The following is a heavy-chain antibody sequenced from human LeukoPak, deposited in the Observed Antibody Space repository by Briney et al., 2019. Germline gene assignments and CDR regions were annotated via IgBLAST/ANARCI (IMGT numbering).Heavy chain of an antibody. CDR1: GGSISSYY. CDR3: ARGNPADYYYYMDV. V-gene: IGHV4-4*07. J-gene: IGHJ6*03. D-gene: IGHD2-2*01. CDR2: IYTSGST. Sequence: SETLSLTCTVSGGSISSYYWSWIRQPAGKGLEWIGRIYTSGSTNYNPSLKSRVTMSVDTSKNQFSLKLSSVTAADTAVYYCARGNPADYYYYMDVSRKGTTVTVSS.